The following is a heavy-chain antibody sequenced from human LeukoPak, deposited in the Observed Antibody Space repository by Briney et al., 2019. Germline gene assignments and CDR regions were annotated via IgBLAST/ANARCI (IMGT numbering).Heavy chain of an antibody. CDR2: ISYDGSNK. CDR3: ARAPHYYDSSGYFY. D-gene: IGHD3-22*01. Sequence: GGSLRLSCAASGFTFSSYAMHSVRQTPGKGLEWVAVISYDGSNKYYADSVKGRFTISRDNSKNTLYLQMNSLRAEDTAVYYCARAPHYYDSSGYFYWGQGTLVAVSS. CDR1: GFTFSSYA. V-gene: IGHV3-30-3*01. J-gene: IGHJ4*02.